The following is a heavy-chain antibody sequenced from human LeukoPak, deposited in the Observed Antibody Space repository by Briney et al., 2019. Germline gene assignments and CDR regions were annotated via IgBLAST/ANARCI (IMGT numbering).Heavy chain of an antibody. D-gene: IGHD3-9*01. CDR1: GFTVSTNY. CDR2: VYYSGST. J-gene: IGHJ6*02. V-gene: IGHV4-59*02. Sequence: GSLRLSCAASGFTVSTNYMSWIRQSPGKGLEWIATVYYSGSTNYNPSLKSRVTISVDTSKNQFSLKLSSVTAADTAVYYCARVPPQLRYFDWLNYGMDVWGQGTTVTVSS. CDR3: ARVPPQLRYFDWLNYGMDV.